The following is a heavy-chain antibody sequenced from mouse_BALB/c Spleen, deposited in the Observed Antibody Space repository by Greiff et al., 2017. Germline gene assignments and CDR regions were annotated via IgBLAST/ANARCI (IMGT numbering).Heavy chain of an antibody. CDR2: IDPANGNT. CDR3: ASAYDSWFAY. V-gene: IGHV14-3*02. D-gene: IGHD2-4*01. J-gene: IGHJ3*01. CDR1: GFNIKDTY. Sequence: EVQVVESGAELVKPGASVKLSCTASGFNIKDTYMHWVKQRPEQGLEWIGRIDPANGNTKYDPKFQGKATITADTSSNTAYLQLSSLTSEDTAVYYCASAYDSWFAYWGQGTLVTVSA.